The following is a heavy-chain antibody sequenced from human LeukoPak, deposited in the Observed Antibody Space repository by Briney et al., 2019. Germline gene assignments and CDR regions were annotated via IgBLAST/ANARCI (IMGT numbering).Heavy chain of an antibody. CDR2: IKQDGSEK. J-gene: IGHJ4*02. CDR1: GFTFSSYG. D-gene: IGHD6-13*01. V-gene: IGHV3-7*01. CDR3: ARDPPWGAAAGAFAY. Sequence: GGSLRLSCAASGFTFSSYGMSWVRQAPGKGLEWVANIKQDGSEKYYVDSVKGRFTISRDNARNSLYLQMNSLRAEDTAVYYCARDPPWGAAAGAFAYWAQGTLVTASS.